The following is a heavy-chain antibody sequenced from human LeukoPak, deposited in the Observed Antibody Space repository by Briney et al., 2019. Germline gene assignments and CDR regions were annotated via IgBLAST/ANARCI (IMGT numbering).Heavy chain of an antibody. D-gene: IGHD3-22*01. CDR1: GYTFTSYG. Sequence: ASVTVSCKASGYTFTSYGISWVRQAPGQGLEWMGWISAYNGNTNYAQKLRGRVTMTTDTSTSTAYMELRSLRSDDTAVYYCARDHYYDSSRNGYDYWGQGTLVTVSS. CDR3: ARDHYYDSSRNGYDY. CDR2: ISAYNGNT. J-gene: IGHJ4*02. V-gene: IGHV1-18*01.